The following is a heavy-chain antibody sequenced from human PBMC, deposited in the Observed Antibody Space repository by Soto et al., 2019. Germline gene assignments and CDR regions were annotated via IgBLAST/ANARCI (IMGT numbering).Heavy chain of an antibody. J-gene: IGHJ5*02. V-gene: IGHV1-69*13. CDR1: GGTFSSYA. CDR3: AGRPIGYSSSWYWVYDWFDP. CDR2: IIPIFGTA. Sequence: SVKVSCKASGGTFSSYAISWVRQAPGQGLEWMGGIIPIFGTANYAQKFQGRVTITADESTSTAYMELSSLRSEDTAVYYCAGRPIGYSSSWYWVYDWFDPWGQGTLVTVSS. D-gene: IGHD6-13*01.